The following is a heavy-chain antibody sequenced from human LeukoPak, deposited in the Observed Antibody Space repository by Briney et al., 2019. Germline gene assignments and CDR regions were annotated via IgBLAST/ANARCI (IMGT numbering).Heavy chain of an antibody. CDR2: ISPIGSRT. CDR1: GFTSSTYA. Sequence: PGGSLRLSCAASGFTSSTYAMNWVRQAPGKGLEWVSAISPIGSRTYYADSVKGRFTISRDNSKNTLYLQMNSLRAGDTAIYYCAKASTVLKPIDSWGQGTLVTVSS. J-gene: IGHJ4*02. D-gene: IGHD1-14*01. V-gene: IGHV3-23*01. CDR3: AKASTVLKPIDS.